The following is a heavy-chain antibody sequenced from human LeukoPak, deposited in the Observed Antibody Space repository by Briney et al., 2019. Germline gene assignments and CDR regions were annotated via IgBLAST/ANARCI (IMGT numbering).Heavy chain of an antibody. Sequence: GGSLRLSCVVSGVTVTSNYMSWVRQAPGKGLEWVSVIYRGGSTNYADSVKGRFTISRDRSTNTLYLQMNNLRVEDTAVYYCARDIGYSGRDPEWGSPYFDNWGQGTLVTVSS. CDR1: GVTVTSNY. CDR2: IYRGGST. D-gene: IGHD5-12*01. V-gene: IGHV3-66*01. J-gene: IGHJ4*02. CDR3: ARDIGYSGRDPEWGSPYFDN.